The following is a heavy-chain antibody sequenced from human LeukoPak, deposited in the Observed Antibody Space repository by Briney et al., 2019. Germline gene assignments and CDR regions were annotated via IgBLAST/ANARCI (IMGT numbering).Heavy chain of an antibody. CDR2: INHSGST. Sequence: SETLSLTCAVYGGSFSGYYWSWIRQPPGKGLEWIGEINHSGSTSYNPSLKSRVTISVDTSKNQFSLKLSSVTAADTAVYYCARRRLRYFDWLEGDYYYYYMDVWGKGTTVTISS. CDR3: ARRRLRYFDWLEGDYYYYYMDV. CDR1: GGSFSGYY. J-gene: IGHJ6*03. V-gene: IGHV4-34*01. D-gene: IGHD3-9*01.